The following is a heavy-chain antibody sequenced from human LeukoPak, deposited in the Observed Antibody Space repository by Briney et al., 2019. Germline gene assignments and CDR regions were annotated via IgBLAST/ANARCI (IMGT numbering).Heavy chain of an antibody. Sequence: PETLSLTCTVSGYSISSGYYWGWIRQPPGKGLEWIGSIYHSGSTYYNPSLKSRVTISVDTSKNQFSLKLSSVTAADTAVYYCASSGTSGWFDPWGQGTLVTVSS. D-gene: IGHD3-10*01. CDR1: GYSISSGYY. CDR3: ASSGTSGWFDP. V-gene: IGHV4-38-2*02. J-gene: IGHJ5*02. CDR2: IYHSGST.